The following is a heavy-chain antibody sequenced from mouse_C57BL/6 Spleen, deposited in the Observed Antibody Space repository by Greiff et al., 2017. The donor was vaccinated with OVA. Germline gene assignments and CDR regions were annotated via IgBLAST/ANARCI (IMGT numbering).Heavy chain of an antibody. D-gene: IGHD2-4*01. V-gene: IGHV1-64*01. CDR1: GYTFTSYW. CDR2: IHPNSGST. Sequence: QVQLQQPGAELVKPGASVKLSCKASGYTFTSYWMHWVKQRPGQGLEWIGMIHPNSGSTNYNEKFKSKATLTVDKSSSTAYMQLSSLTSDDSAVYYCAGGLRRDYYAMDYWGQGTSVTVSS. J-gene: IGHJ4*01. CDR3: AGGLRRDYYAMDY.